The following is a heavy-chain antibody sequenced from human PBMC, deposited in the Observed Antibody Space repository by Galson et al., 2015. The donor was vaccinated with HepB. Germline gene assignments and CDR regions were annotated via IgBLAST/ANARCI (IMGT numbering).Heavy chain of an antibody. CDR1: GFTFGGYS. J-gene: IGHJ6*01. CDR3: TKEGGDPYHFYYFFGMDV. Sequence: SLRLSCAASGFTFGGYSMSWVRQAPGKGLEWVSVISGGGGSRYYADSVKGRFTISRDNSKNTLFLQMNSLRPEDTAIYYCTKEGGDPYHFYYFFGMDVWGQGTTVTVSS. CDR2: ISGGGGSR. V-gene: IGHV3-23*01. D-gene: IGHD2-21*02.